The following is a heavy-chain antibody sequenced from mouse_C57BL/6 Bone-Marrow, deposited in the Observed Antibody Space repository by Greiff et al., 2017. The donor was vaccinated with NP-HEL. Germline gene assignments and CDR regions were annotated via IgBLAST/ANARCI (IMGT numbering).Heavy chain of an antibody. V-gene: IGHV1-81*01. CDR3: ATPFYYAMDY. CDR2: IYPRSGNT. CDR1: GYTFTSYG. J-gene: IGHJ4*01. Sequence: VQLQQSGAELARPGASVKLSCKASGYTFTSYGISWVKQRPGQGLEWIGEIYPRSGNTYYNEKFKGKATLTADKSSSTAYMGLRSLTSEDSAVYFCATPFYYAMDYWGQGTSVTVSS.